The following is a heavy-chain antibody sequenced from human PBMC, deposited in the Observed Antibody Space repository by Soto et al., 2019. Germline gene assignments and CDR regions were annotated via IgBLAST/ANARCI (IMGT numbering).Heavy chain of an antibody. V-gene: IGHV1-69*01. J-gene: IGHJ4*02. CDR3: ASRRDGYNVNGDYYFDY. CDR1: GGTFSSYA. Sequence: QVQLVQSGAEVKKPGSSVKVSCKASGGTFSSYAISWVRQAPGQGLEWMGGIIPIFGTANYAQKLKDRGTIISDESTGTAYVELSRLITELTAVYYCASRRDGYNVNGDYYFDYWGQGTLVTVSS. D-gene: IGHD5-12*01. CDR2: IIPIFGTA.